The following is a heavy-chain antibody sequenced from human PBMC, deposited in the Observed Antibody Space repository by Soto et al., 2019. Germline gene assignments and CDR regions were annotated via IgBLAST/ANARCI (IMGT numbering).Heavy chain of an antibody. CDR2: ISSSDTTI. CDR1: GFTFSDYY. CDR3: AREGDYYESSGYFLRDVFDI. J-gene: IGHJ3*02. Sequence: QVQLVESGGGLVKPGGSLRLSCAASGFTFSDYYMSWIRQAPGKGLEWISYISSSDTTIDYADSVKGRFTISRDNANNSLYLQMDSLRAEDTAVYYCAREGDYYESSGYFLRDVFDIWGQGTIVTGSS. D-gene: IGHD3-22*01. V-gene: IGHV3-11*01.